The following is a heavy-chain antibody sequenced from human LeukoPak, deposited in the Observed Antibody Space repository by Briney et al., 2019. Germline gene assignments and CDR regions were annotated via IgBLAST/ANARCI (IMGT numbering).Heavy chain of an antibody. J-gene: IGHJ4*02. CDR3: AREARDSSGWWYSDY. D-gene: IGHD6-19*01. Sequence: GGSLRLSCAASGFTFSSYDMHWVRQATGKGLEWVSAIGTAGDTYYPGSVKGRFTISRENAKNSLYLQMNSLRAGDTAVYYCAREARDSSGWWYSDYWGQGTLVTVSS. CDR1: GFTFSSYD. V-gene: IGHV3-13*01. CDR2: IGTAGDT.